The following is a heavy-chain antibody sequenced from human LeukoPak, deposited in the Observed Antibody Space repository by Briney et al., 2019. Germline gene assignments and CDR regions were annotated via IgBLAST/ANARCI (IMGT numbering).Heavy chain of an antibody. CDR3: ARVGGSYSPYYFDY. CDR1: GGSISSYY. CDR2: IYTSGST. Sequence: SETLSLTCTVSGGSISSYYWSWIRQPAGKGLEWIGRIYTSGSTNYNPSLKSRVTMSVDTSKNQFSLKLSSVTAADTAVYYCARVGGSYSPYYFDYWGQGTLVTVSS. D-gene: IGHD1-26*01. J-gene: IGHJ4*02. V-gene: IGHV4-4*07.